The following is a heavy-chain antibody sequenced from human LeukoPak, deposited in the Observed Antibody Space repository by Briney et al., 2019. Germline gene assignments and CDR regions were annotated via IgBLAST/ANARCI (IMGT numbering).Heavy chain of an antibody. CDR2: IYYSGST. Sequence: SETLSLTCTVSGGSISSYYWSWIRQPPGKGLEWIGYIYYSGSTNYNPSLKSRVTISVDTSKNQFSLKLSSVTAADTAVYYCARASGYCSGGSCYDYYYYMDVWGKGTTATISS. J-gene: IGHJ6*03. V-gene: IGHV4-59*01. D-gene: IGHD2-15*01. CDR1: GGSISSYY. CDR3: ARASGYCSGGSCYDYYYYMDV.